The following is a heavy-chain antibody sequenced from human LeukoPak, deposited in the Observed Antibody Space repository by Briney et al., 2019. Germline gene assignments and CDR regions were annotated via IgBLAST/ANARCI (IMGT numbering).Heavy chain of an antibody. D-gene: IGHD1-1*01. CDR2: TYYRSGWYN. Sequence: SQTLSLTCAISGDSVSSNSAAWGWIRQSPSRGLEWLGRTYYRSGWYNDYALSLKSRITISPDSSKNQVSLQLSSVTPEDTAVYYCSRKLAGGPADNCGAGELLTVSSGSASAPTLFYF. CDR1: GDSVSSNSAA. J-gene: IGHJ1*01. CDR3: SRKLAGGPADNCGAGELLTVSSGSASAPTLFYF. V-gene: IGHV6-1*01.